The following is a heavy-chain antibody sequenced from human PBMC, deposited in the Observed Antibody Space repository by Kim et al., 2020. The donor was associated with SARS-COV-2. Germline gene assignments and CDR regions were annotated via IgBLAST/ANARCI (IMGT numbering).Heavy chain of an antibody. D-gene: IGHD3-3*01. V-gene: IGHV3-30*18. CDR2: ISYDGSNK. CDR3: AKDYDFWSGYYEDYYYYGMDV. CDR1: GFTFSSYG. J-gene: IGHJ6*02. Sequence: GGSLRLSCAASGFTFSSYGMYWVRQAPGKGLEWVAVISYDGSNKYYADSVKGRFTISRDNSKNTLYLQMNSLRAEDTAVYYCAKDYDFWSGYYEDYYYYGMDVWGQGTTVTVSS.